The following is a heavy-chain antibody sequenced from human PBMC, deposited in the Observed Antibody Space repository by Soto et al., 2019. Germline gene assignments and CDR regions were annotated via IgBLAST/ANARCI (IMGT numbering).Heavy chain of an antibody. D-gene: IGHD6-25*01. V-gene: IGHV3-23*01. CDR2: ISGSGQTT. CDR3: AQGSRSAPSNSGQDF. Sequence: EVQVLESGGGLVQPGGSLRLSCTISGFTFSDYDMTWVRQAPGKGLEWVSVISGSGQTTYYANSVKGRFTISRDASQNTVYLHMSGLRVEDTAMYYCAQGSRSAPSNSGQDFWGQGTLVTVSS. CDR1: GFTFSDYD. J-gene: IGHJ4*02.